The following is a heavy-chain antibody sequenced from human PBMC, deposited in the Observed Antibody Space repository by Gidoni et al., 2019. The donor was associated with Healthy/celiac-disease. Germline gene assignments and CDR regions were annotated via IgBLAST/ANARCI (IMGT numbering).Heavy chain of an antibody. CDR2: IRSKAYGGTT. CDR3: TREQKGYYYDSSGYYYPRYFDY. CDR1: GFTFGDYA. Sequence: EVQLVESGGGLVQPGRSLRLSCTASGFTFGDYAMSWFRPAPGKGLELVGFIRSKAYGGTTEYAASVKGRFTISRDDSKSIAYLQMNSLKTEDTAVYYCTREQKGYYYDSSGYYYPRYFDYWGQGTLVTVSS. V-gene: IGHV3-49*03. D-gene: IGHD3-22*01. J-gene: IGHJ4*02.